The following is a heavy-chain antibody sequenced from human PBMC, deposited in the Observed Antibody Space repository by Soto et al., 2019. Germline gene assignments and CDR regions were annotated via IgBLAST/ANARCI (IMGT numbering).Heavy chain of an antibody. CDR3: ARTTPYDRSGYYPNFHY. Sequence: LKISCKGSGYSFTSYWISWVRQMPGKGLEWMGRIDPSDSYTNYSPSFQGHVTISADKSISTAYLQWSSLKASDTAMYYCARTTPYDRSGYYPNFHYWGQGTLVTLSS. CDR1: GYSFTSYW. V-gene: IGHV5-10-1*01. CDR2: IDPSDSYT. D-gene: IGHD3-22*01. J-gene: IGHJ4*02.